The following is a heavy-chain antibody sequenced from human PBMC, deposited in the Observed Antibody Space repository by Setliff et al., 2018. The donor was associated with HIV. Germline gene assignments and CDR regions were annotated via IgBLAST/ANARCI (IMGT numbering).Heavy chain of an antibody. CDR2: ILSTGERT. V-gene: IGHV3-23*01. J-gene: IGHJ4*02. Sequence: GGSLRLSCAASGFTFSNYAMSWVRQAPGEGLEWVSAILSTGERTFYADSVTGLFTISRDNSKNTVYLQMNSLRAEDTAEYYCAKELAASGLGYFDSWGRGILVTVSS. D-gene: IGHD3-22*01. CDR3: AKELAASGLGYFDS. CDR1: GFTFSNYA.